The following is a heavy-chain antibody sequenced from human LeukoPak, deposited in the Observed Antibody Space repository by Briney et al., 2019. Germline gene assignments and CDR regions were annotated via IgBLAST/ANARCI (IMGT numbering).Heavy chain of an antibody. J-gene: IGHJ4*02. CDR2: IRSKAYGGTT. CDR3: TRVVYCSSTSCHRFDY. D-gene: IGHD2-2*01. Sequence: GSLRLSCTASGFTFGDYAMSWFRQAPGKGLEWVGFIRSKAYGGTTEYAASVKGRFTISRDDSKSIAYLQMNSLKTEDTAVYYCTRVVYCSSTSCHRFDYWGQGTLVTVSS. V-gene: IGHV3-49*03. CDR1: GFTFGDYA.